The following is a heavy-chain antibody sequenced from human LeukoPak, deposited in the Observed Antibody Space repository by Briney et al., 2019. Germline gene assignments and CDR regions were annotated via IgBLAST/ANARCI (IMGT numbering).Heavy chain of an antibody. CDR1: GYTFSSHW. D-gene: IGHD1-26*01. Sequence: PGGSLRLSCEASGYTFSSHWMHWVRQAPGKGLEWVSRVSSGSSIISYADSVKGRFTISRDNAKTSLFLQMNSLRDEDTALYYCAREVSGRFDYWGQGALVTVSS. J-gene: IGHJ4*02. CDR3: AREVSGRFDY. V-gene: IGHV3-48*02. CDR2: VSSGSSII.